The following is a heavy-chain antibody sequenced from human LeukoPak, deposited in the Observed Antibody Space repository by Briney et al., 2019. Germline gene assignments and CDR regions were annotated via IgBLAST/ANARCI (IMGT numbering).Heavy chain of an antibody. V-gene: IGHV1-8*01. D-gene: IGHD3-3*01. CDR3: ARTQVVTIFGVVIYYYYMDV. CDR1: GYTFTSYD. CDR2: MNPNSGNT. J-gene: IGHJ6*03. Sequence: ASVKVSCKASGYTFTSYDINWVRQATGQGLEWMEWMNPNSGNTGYAQKFQGRVTMTRNTSISTAYMELSSLRSEDTAVYYCARTQVVTIFGVVIYYYYMDVWGKGTTVTVSS.